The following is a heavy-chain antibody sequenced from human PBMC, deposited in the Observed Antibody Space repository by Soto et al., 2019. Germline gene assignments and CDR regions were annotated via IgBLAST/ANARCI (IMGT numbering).Heavy chain of an antibody. CDR3: AIYSGYDGGYFDY. Sequence: PSETLSLTCTVSGGSISTYHWSWIRQPPGKGLEWIGYIYYSGSTNYNPSLKSRVTISVDTSKNQFSLKLSSVTAADTAVYYCAIYSGYDGGYFDYWGQGTLVTVSS. J-gene: IGHJ4*02. V-gene: IGHV4-59*01. CDR1: GGSISTYH. D-gene: IGHD5-12*01. CDR2: IYYSGST.